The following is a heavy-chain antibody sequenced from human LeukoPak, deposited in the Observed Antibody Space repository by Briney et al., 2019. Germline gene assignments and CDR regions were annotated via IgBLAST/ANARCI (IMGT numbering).Heavy chain of an antibody. Sequence: GGSLRLSCAASAFTFSNVWMSWVRQAPGKGLEWVSAISGSGGSTYYADSVKGRFTISRDNSKNTLYLQMNSLRAEDTAVYYCAKDRAHYDFWSGYSNWFDPWGQGTLVTVSS. D-gene: IGHD3-3*01. CDR3: AKDRAHYDFWSGYSNWFDP. J-gene: IGHJ5*02. V-gene: IGHV3-23*01. CDR1: AFTFSNVW. CDR2: ISGSGGST.